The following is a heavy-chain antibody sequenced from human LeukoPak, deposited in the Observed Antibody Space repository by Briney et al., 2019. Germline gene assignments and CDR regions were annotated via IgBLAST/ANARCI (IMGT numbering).Heavy chain of an antibody. Sequence: GSLRLSCAASGFTVSSNYMSWVRQAPGKGLEWVSVIYSGGSTYYADSVKGRFTISRDNSKNTLYLQMNSLRAEDTAVYYCATTLPGIAAAGPSYYYYYGMDVWGQGTTVTVSS. CDR1: GFTVSSNY. CDR3: ATTLPGIAAAGPSYYYYYGMDV. V-gene: IGHV3-53*01. D-gene: IGHD6-13*01. J-gene: IGHJ6*02. CDR2: IYSGGST.